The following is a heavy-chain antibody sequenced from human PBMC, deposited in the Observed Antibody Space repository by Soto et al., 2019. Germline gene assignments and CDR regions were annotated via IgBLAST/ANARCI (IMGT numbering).Heavy chain of an antibody. V-gene: IGHV1-2*02. CDR2: INPNSGDT. J-gene: IGHJ4*02. CDR1: GYTFTGYY. Sequence: QVQLVQSGAEVKKPGASVKVSCKTSGYTFTGYYIHWIRQAPGHGLEWMGWINPNSGDTNYSQDFQGRVTMTSDTSFTTAYVELTRLRSDDTAVYYCARREQWLENFDYWGQGTLVTVSS. CDR3: ARREQWLENFDY. D-gene: IGHD6-19*01.